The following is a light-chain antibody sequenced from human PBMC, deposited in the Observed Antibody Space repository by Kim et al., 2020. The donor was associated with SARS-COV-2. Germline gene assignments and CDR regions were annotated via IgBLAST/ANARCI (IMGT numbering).Light chain of an antibody. J-gene: IGLJ1*01. CDR1: SIDVGGYNY. CDR2: DVS. CDR3: SSYTSSSTLGV. V-gene: IGLV2-14*03. Sequence: QSALTQPASVSGSPGQSITISCTGTSIDVGGYNYVSWYQQHPGKAPKLMIYDVSNRPSGVSNRFSGSKSGNTASLTISGLQAEDEADYYCSSYTSSSTLGVFGTGTKVTVL.